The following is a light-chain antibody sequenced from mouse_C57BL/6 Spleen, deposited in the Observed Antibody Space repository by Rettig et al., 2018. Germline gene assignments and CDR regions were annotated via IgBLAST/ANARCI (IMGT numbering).Light chain of an antibody. Sequence: DIKMTKSPSSIYASLGERVTITCKASQYINSYLSWFQQKTVTSTKTLIYRANRLVDGVPSRFSGSGSGQDYSLTISSLEYEDMGIYYCLQYDEFPYTFGGGTKLEIK. V-gene: IGKV14-111*01. CDR1: QYINSY. CDR3: LQYDEFPYT. J-gene: IGKJ2*01. CDR2: RAN.